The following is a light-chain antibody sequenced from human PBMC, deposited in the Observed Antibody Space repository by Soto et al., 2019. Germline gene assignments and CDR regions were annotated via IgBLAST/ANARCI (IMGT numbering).Light chain of an antibody. V-gene: IGLV2-14*01. CDR1: SSDIGGYDY. CDR2: DVN. CDR3: TSYSSGSSHVV. Sequence: QSALTQPASVSGSPGQSITLSCTGTSSDIGGYDYVSWYQRHPGKAPQLIIYDVNNRPSGVSNRFSGSKSGNTASLPISGLLPEDEADYYCTSYSSGSSHVVFGGGTKLTVL. J-gene: IGLJ2*01.